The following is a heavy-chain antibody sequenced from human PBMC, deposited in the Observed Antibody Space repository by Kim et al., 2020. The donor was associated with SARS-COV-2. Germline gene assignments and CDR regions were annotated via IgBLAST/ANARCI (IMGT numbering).Heavy chain of an antibody. J-gene: IGHJ4*02. CDR1: GGSISSSSYY. CDR3: ARHYQTPRLMVRGFDY. Sequence: SETLSLTCTVSGGSISSSSYYWGWIRQPPGKGQEWIGSIYYSGSTYYNPSLKSRVTISVDTSKNQFSLKLSSVTAADTAVYYCARHYQTPRLMVRGFDYWGQGTLVTVSS. CDR2: IYYSGST. V-gene: IGHV4-39*01. D-gene: IGHD3-10*01.